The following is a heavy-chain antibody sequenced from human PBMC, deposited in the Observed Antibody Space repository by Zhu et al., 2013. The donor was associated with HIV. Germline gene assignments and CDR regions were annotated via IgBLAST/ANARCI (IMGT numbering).Heavy chain of an antibody. V-gene: IGHV4-59*01. CDR3: ARVSALYFDY. CDR1: GGSISFYY. J-gene: IGHJ4*02. Sequence: QVQLQESGPGLVKPSETLSLTCTVSGGSISFYYWSWIRQPPGKGLEWIGYISYSGSTNYNPSLKSRVTISLDTSKNQFSLKLSSVTAADTAVYYRARVSALYFDYWGQGTLGHRLL. CDR2: ISYSGST.